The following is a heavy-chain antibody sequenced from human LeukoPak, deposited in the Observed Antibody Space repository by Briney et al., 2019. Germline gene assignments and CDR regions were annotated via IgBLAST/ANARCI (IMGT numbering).Heavy chain of an antibody. J-gene: IGHJ4*02. V-gene: IGHV3-30*18. Sequence: GGSLRLSCAASGFTFSSYGMHWVRQAPGKGLEWVAVISYDGSNKYYADSVKGRFTISRDNSKNTLYLQMNSLRAEDTAVYYWAKSIPEWATAFDYWGQGTLVTVSS. CDR2: ISYDGSNK. CDR3: AKSIPEWATAFDY. CDR1: GFTFSSYG. D-gene: IGHD5-12*01.